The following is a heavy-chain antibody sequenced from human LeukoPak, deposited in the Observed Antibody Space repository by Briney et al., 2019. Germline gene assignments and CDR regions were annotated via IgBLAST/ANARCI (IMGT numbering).Heavy chain of an antibody. D-gene: IGHD3-3*01. CDR2: ISYDGSNK. J-gene: IGHJ4*02. Sequence: GGSLRLSCAASGFTFSSYGMHWVRQAPGKGLEWVAVISYDGSNKYYADSVKGRFTISRDNSKNTLYLQMNSLRAEDTAVYYCARLVWSGNPGYFDYWGQGTLVTVSS. CDR3: ARLVWSGNPGYFDY. CDR1: GFTFSSYG. V-gene: IGHV3-30*03.